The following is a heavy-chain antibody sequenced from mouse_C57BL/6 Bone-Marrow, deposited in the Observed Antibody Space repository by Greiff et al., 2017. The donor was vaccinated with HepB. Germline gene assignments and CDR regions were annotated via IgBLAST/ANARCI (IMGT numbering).Heavy chain of an antibody. V-gene: IGHV5-12*01. CDR3: ARHGDYGYDGFDY. CDR1: GFTFSDYY. D-gene: IGHD2-2*01. J-gene: IGHJ2*01. CDR2: ISNGGGST. Sequence: DVKLVESGGGLVQPGGSLKLSCAASGFTFSDYYMYWVRQTPEKRLEWVAYISNGGGSTYYPDTVKGRFTISRDNAKNTLYLQMSRLKSEDTAMYYCARHGDYGYDGFDYWGQGTTLTVSS.